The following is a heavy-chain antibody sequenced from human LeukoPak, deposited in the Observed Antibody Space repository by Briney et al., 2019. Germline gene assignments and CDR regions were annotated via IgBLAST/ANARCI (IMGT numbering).Heavy chain of an antibody. CDR3: ARGDSSSWAGNWFDP. CDR2: ISSSSSYI. V-gene: IGHV3-21*01. CDR1: GFTFSSYS. J-gene: IGHJ5*02. Sequence: GGPLRLSCAASGFTFSSYSMNWVRQAPGKGLEWVSSISSSSSYIYYADSVKGRFTISRDNAKNSLYLQMNSLRAEDTAVYYCARGDSSSWAGNWFDPWGRGTLVTVSS. D-gene: IGHD6-13*01.